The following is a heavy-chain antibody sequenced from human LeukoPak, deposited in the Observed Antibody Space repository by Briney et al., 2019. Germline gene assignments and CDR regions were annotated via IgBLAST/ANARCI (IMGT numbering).Heavy chain of an antibody. J-gene: IGHJ4*02. D-gene: IGHD3-10*01. CDR2: IYYSGST. Sequence: SETLSLTCTVSGGSISTYYWSWIRQPPGKGLEWIGYIYYSGSTNYNPSLKSRVTISVDTSKSQFSLKLSSVTAADTAVYYCAKSDGSGSYFDYWGQGTLVTVSS. CDR1: GGSISTYY. CDR3: AKSDGSGSYFDY. V-gene: IGHV4-59*01.